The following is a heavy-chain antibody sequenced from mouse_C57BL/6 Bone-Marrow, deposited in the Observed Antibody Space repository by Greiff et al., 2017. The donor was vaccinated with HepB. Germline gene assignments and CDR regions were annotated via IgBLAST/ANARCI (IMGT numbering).Heavy chain of an antibody. CDR3: ARGFITTVVADY. D-gene: IGHD1-1*01. Sequence: QVQLQQSGPELVKPGASVKMSCKASGYTFTDYYMHWVKQKPGKGLEWIGMIHPNSGSTNYNEKFKSKATLTVDKSSSTAYMQLSSLTSEDSAVYYCARGFITTVVADYWGQGTTLTVSS. CDR1: GYTFTDYY. CDR2: IHPNSGST. V-gene: IGHV1-64*01. J-gene: IGHJ2*01.